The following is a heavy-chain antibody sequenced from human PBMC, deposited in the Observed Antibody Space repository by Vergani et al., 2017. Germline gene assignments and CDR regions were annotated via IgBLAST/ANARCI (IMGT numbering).Heavy chain of an antibody. J-gene: IGHJ5*02. D-gene: IGHD3-3*01. CDR3: ARGIWNAYWTGKPRFHP. Sequence: QVHLQQWGTGLLKPSETLSLTCAVYGGSFSSDDWSWIRQPPGKGLAGLGEIRHSGSTKYNPSLQRRITILLASSKNQFSLGLRSMTAAETATYYCARGIWNAYWTGKPRFHPWGQGNLVTGSS. CDR2: IRHSGST. V-gene: IGHV4-34*01. CDR1: GGSFSSDD.